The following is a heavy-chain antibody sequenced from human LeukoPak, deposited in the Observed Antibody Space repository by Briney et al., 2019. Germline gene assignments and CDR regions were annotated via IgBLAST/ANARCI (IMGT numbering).Heavy chain of an antibody. CDR1: GGSISSGDYY. D-gene: IGHD4-17*01. J-gene: IGHJ6*02. CDR2: IYYSGST. V-gene: IGHV4-30-4*02. CDR3: AREGDYGDLLVRRRFYYGMDV. Sequence: PSETLSLTCTVSGGSISSGDYYWSWIRQPPGKGLEWIGYIYYSGSTYYNPSLKSRVTISVDTSKNQFSLKLSSVTAADTAVYYCAREGDYGDLLVRRRFYYGMDVWGQGTTVTVSS.